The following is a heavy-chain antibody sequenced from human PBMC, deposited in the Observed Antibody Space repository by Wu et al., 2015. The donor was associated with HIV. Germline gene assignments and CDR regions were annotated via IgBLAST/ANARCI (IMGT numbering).Heavy chain of an antibody. J-gene: IGHJ6*02. D-gene: IGHD5-12*01. CDR1: GGTFSSYA. CDR3: ARQYSGYDGFYYYGMDV. V-gene: IGHV1-69*05. CDR2: IIPIFGTA. Sequence: QVQLVQSGAEVKKPGSSVKVSCKASGGTFSSYAISWVRQAPGQGLEWMGGIIPIFGTANYAQKFQGRVTITTDESTSTAYMELSSLRSEDTAVYYCARQYSGYDGFYYYGMDVWGQGTTVTVSS.